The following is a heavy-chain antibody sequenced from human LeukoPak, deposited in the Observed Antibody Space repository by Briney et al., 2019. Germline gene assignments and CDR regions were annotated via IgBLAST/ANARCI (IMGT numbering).Heavy chain of an antibody. V-gene: IGHV4-59*08. CDR3: ARLTPVYSSSWGPGGVDY. J-gene: IGHJ4*02. CDR2: IYYSGST. D-gene: IGHD6-13*01. Sequence: SETLSLTCTVSGGSISSYYWSWIRQPPGKGLEWIGYIYYSGSTNYNPSLKSRVTISVDTSKNQFSLKLSSVTAADTAVYYCARLTPVYSSSWGPGGVDYWGQGTLVTVSS. CDR1: GGSISSYY.